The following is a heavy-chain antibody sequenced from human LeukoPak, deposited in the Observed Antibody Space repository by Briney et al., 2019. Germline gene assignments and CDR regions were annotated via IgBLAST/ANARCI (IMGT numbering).Heavy chain of an antibody. D-gene: IGHD1-26*01. Sequence: GASVKVSCKASGCIFTTYGISWVRQVPGQGLEWMGWISGYNDDTNYAQKLQGRVTMTTDTSTSTAYMELRSLTSDDTAVYYCASDHGFSGGSYFDTFDIWGRGTMVTVSS. J-gene: IGHJ3*02. CDR3: ASDHGFSGGSYFDTFDI. V-gene: IGHV1-18*01. CDR1: GCIFTTYG. CDR2: ISGYNDDT.